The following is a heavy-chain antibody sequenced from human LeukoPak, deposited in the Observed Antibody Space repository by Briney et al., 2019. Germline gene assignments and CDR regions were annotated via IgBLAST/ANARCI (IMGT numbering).Heavy chain of an antibody. J-gene: IGHJ5*02. V-gene: IGHV3-21*06. CDR1: GFTFSSYA. D-gene: IGHD4-17*01. Sequence: GSLRLSCASSGFTFSSYAMHWVRRAPGNGLEWVSFISSGSTYIDYADSVKGRFTISRDNAKNSLYLQMNSLRAEDTAVYYCASNDYGDYGDWFDPWGQGTLVTVSS. CDR2: ISSGSTYI. CDR3: ASNDYGDYGDWFDP.